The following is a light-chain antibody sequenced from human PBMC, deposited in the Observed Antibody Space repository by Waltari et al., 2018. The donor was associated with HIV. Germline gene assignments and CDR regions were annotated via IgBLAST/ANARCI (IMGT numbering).Light chain of an antibody. CDR3: QSFDRLSALPI. CDR1: RTTNFGTTYD. V-gene: IGLV1-40*01. CDR2: TNT. Sequence: QSALTQPPSLSGAPGQRVTISCTGLRTTNFGTTYDVHWYQLLPGTGHRLIISTNTHRPSGVPDRFSASKSGTSASLAITGLQAEDEADYYCQSFDRLSALPIFGGGTKVTV. J-gene: IGLJ2*01.